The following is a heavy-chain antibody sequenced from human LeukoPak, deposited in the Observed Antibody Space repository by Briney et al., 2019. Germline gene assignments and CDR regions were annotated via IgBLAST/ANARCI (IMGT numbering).Heavy chain of an antibody. Sequence: SVKVSCKASGGTFSSYAITWVRQAPGQGLEWMGRIIPIFDQVNSAQNFQGRVTLTADKSTSTAYMELSSLRSEDTAVYYCARDTGNYPHVAFDIWGQGTMVTVSS. CDR1: GGTFSSYA. J-gene: IGHJ3*02. CDR3: ARDTGNYPHVAFDI. D-gene: IGHD1-7*01. CDR2: IIPIFDQV. V-gene: IGHV1-69*04.